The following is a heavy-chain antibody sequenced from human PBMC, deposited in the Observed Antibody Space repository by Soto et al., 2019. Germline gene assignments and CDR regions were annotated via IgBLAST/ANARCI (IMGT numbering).Heavy chain of an antibody. Sequence: GGSLRLSCAASGFTFITYWMSWVRQAPGKGLVWVSRINSDGSRTSYADSVKGRFTISRDNAKNTLYLQMNSLRAEDTAVYYCARDKRTVAGDIWGQGTMVTVSS. CDR1: GFTFITYW. V-gene: IGHV3-74*01. D-gene: IGHD6-13*01. CDR3: ARDKRTVAGDI. J-gene: IGHJ3*02. CDR2: INSDGSRT.